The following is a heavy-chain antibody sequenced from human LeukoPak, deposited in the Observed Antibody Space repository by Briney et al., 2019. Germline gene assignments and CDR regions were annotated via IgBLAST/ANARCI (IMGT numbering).Heavy chain of an antibody. J-gene: IGHJ4*02. CDR2: ISHTGTTM. CDR3: ARGRWGLDS. Sequence: GGSLRLSCAASGFTFSDHYMSWIRQAPGKGLEWVSYISHTGTTMYYADSVKGRFILSRDNARNSLYLQMNSLRAEDTAVYYCARGRWGLDSWGQGTLVTVSS. V-gene: IGHV3-11*04. D-gene: IGHD7-27*01. CDR1: GFTFSDHY.